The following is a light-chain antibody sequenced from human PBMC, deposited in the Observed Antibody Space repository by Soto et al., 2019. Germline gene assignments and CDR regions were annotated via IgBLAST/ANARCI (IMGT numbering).Light chain of an antibody. CDR3: QKYNSAPLT. Sequence: DIQMTQSPSSLSASLGDRVTITCRASQGIGVYLAWFQQKPGKVPKLLIYAASTLQSGVPSRVSGSGSETDFTLTISSLQPEDFANYYCQKYNSAPLTFGGGTKVEIK. J-gene: IGKJ4*01. CDR2: AAS. V-gene: IGKV1-27*01. CDR1: QGIGVY.